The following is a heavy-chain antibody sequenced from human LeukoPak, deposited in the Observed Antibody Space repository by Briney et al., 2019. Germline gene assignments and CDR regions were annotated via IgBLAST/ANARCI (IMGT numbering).Heavy chain of an antibody. J-gene: IGHJ4*02. Sequence: PSETLSLIRSVSGGSISGYNWSCIRQPPGGRLEWIGYIYYSGSNNYSPSLKSRVTISADTSKNQFSLKLRSVTAADTAVYHCARFKDYGDARYFDYWGQGTVVTVSS. CDR2: IYYSGSN. D-gene: IGHD4-17*01. V-gene: IGHV4-59*01. CDR3: ARFKDYGDARYFDY. CDR1: GGSISGYN.